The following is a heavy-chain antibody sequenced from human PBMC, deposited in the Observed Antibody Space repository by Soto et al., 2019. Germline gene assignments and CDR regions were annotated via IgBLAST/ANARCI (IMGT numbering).Heavy chain of an antibody. Sequence: QVQLQESGPGLVKPSQTLSLTCTVSGGSISSGDYYWSWIRQPPGKGLEWIGYIYYSGSTYYNPSLKRRVTRSVDTSTNQFSLKLSSVTAADTAVYYCARSSGYYLYGMDVWGQGTTVTVSS. CDR3: ARSSGYYLYGMDV. CDR1: GGSISSGDYY. J-gene: IGHJ6*02. D-gene: IGHD3-22*01. CDR2: IYYSGST. V-gene: IGHV4-30-4*01.